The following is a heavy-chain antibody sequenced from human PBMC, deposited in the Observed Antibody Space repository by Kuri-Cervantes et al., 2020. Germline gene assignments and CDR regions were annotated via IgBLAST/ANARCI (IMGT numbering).Heavy chain of an antibody. CDR3: ATRSGYYSLYYYYMDV. CDR2: ISGSGGST. D-gene: IGHD3-3*01. J-gene: IGHJ6*03. Sequence: GGSLRLSCAASGFTFSSYAMSWVRQAPGKGLEWVSAISGSGGSTYYADSVKGRFTISRDNSKNTLYLQMNSLRAEDTAVYYCATRSGYYSLYYYYMDVWGKGTTVTVSS. V-gene: IGHV3-23*01. CDR1: GFTFSSYA.